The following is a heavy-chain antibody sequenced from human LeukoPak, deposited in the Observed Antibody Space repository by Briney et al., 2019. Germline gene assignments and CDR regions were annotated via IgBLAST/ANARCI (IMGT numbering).Heavy chain of an antibody. Sequence: GGSLRLSCAASGFTFSSYSMNWVRQAPGKGLEWVSSISSSSSYIYYADSVKGRFTISRDNAKNSLYLQMNSLRAEDTAVYYCARDLTMIVVVPVGYWGQGTLVTVSS. J-gene: IGHJ4*02. CDR3: ARDLTMIVVVPVGY. CDR2: ISSSSSYI. CDR1: GFTFSSYS. D-gene: IGHD3-22*01. V-gene: IGHV3-21*01.